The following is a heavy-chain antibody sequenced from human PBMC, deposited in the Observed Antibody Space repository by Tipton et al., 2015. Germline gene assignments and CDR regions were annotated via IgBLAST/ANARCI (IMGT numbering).Heavy chain of an antibody. D-gene: IGHD4-17*01. V-gene: IGHV4-38-2*01. Sequence: GLVKPSEILSLTCAVSAYSISSDYYWGWIRQPPGKGLEWIGSISHSGNTYYNPPLKSRVTISVDTSKNQFSLTVTSVTAADTAVYYCARSRYTVTPDSWGQGTPVTVSS. CDR1: AYSISSDYY. J-gene: IGHJ4*02. CDR3: ARSRYTVTPDS. CDR2: ISHSGNT.